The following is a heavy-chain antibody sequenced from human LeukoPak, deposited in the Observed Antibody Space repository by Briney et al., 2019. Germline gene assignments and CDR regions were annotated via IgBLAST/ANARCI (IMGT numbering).Heavy chain of an antibody. D-gene: IGHD5-12*01. J-gene: IGHJ5*02. CDR2: IIPIFGTA. V-gene: IGHV1-69*05. CDR1: GGTFSSYA. CDR3: ARGWPSGYGASNWFDP. Sequence: ASVKVSCKASGGTFSSYAISWVRQAPGQGLEWMGRIIPIFGTANYAQKFQGRVTITTDESTSTAYMELSSLRSEDTAVYYCARGWPSGYGASNWFDPWGQGTLVTVSS.